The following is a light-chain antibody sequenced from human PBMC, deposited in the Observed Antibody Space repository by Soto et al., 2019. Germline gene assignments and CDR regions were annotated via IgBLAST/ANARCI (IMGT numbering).Light chain of an antibody. Sequence: EIVLAQSPGTLSLSPGERATLSCRASQSVSRSYIAWYQQKPGQAPRLLIYGASRRATGIPDRFSGGGSETDFTLTISRLEPEDFAVYYCQQYSRSPLTFGQGTKVDI. CDR2: GAS. CDR3: QQYSRSPLT. V-gene: IGKV3-20*01. J-gene: IGKJ1*01. CDR1: QSVSRSY.